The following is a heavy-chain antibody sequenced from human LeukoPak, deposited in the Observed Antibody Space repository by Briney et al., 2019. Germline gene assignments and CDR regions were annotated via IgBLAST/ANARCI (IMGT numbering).Heavy chain of an antibody. CDR3: AREGTAAAGKRRSSQFDY. D-gene: IGHD6-13*01. CDR1: GFTFSSYG. Sequence: GGSLRLSCAASGFTFSSYGMHWVRQAPGKGLEWVAVIWYDGSNKNYADSVKGRFTISRDNSKNTLYLQMNSLRAEDTAVYYCAREGTAAAGKRRSSQFDYWGQGTLVTVSS. J-gene: IGHJ4*02. V-gene: IGHV3-33*01. CDR2: IWYDGSNK.